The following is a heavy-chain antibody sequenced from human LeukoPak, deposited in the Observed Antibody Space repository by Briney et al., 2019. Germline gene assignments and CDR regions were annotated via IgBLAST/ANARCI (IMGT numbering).Heavy chain of an antibody. Sequence: ASVKVSCKASGYTFTSYAMNWVRQAPGQGLEWMGWINTNTGNPTYAQGFTGRFVFSLDTSVSTAYLQISSLKAEDTAVYYCARVMGRYCSSTSCYVDYWGQGTLVTVSS. CDR3: ARVMGRYCSSTSCYVDY. CDR2: INTNTGNP. V-gene: IGHV7-4-1*02. D-gene: IGHD2-2*01. CDR1: GYTFTSYA. J-gene: IGHJ4*02.